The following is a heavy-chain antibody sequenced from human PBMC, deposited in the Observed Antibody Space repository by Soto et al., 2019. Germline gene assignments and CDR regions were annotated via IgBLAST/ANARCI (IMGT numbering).Heavy chain of an antibody. CDR3: ARAPDYGDTGRWFGP. D-gene: IGHD4-17*01. CDR2: MNPNRGNT. Sequence: QVQLLQSGAEGKKPGASVKVSCKASGYTFTHYDINWVRQAPGHGLEWMGWMNPNRGNTAYAQKFQGRVTMTRNTSISTAYLGLRSLTPEDTAVYYCARAPDYGDTGRWFGPWGQGTLVTVSS. CDR1: GYTFTHYD. V-gene: IGHV1-8*01. J-gene: IGHJ5*02.